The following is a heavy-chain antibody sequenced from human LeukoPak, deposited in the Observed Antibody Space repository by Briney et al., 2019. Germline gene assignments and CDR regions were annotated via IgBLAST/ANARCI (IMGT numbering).Heavy chain of an antibody. J-gene: IGHJ4*02. CDR1: GGSFSGYY. CDR2: INHSGST. Sequence: SETLSLTCAVYGGSFSGYYWSWIRQPPGKGLEWIGEINHSGSTNYNPSLKSRVTISVDTSKNQFSLKLSSVTAAGTAVYYCARGRNYYGSGSYRYFDYWGQGTLVTVSS. D-gene: IGHD3-10*01. CDR3: ARGRNYYGSGSYRYFDY. V-gene: IGHV4-34*01.